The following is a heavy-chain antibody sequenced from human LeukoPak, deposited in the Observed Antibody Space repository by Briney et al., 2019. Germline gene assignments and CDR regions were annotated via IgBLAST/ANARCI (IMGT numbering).Heavy chain of an antibody. J-gene: IGHJ4*02. V-gene: IGHV3-7*01. D-gene: IGHD5-18*01. CDR1: GFTFSGYG. Sequence: GRSLRLSCAASGFTFSGYGMYWVRQAPGKGLEWVANIKQDGSEKYYVDSVKGRFTISRDNAKNSLYLQMNSLRAEDTAVYYCARDRGKYSYGLYYFDYWGQGTLVTVSS. CDR2: IKQDGSEK. CDR3: ARDRGKYSYGLYYFDY.